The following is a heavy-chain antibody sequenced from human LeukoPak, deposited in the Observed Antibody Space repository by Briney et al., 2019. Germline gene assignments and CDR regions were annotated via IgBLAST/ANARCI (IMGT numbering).Heavy chain of an antibody. CDR3: ASSVAYSSSWYGPGYYYGMDV. CDR2: MNPNSGNT. J-gene: IGHJ6*02. Sequence: ASVKVSCKASGYTFTSYDINGVRQATGQGVEWMGWMNPNSGNTGYAQKFQGRVTITRNTSIRTAYMELSSLRSEDTAVYYCASSVAYSSSWYGPGYYYGMDVWGQGTTVTVSS. D-gene: IGHD6-13*01. V-gene: IGHV1-8*01. CDR1: GYTFTSYD.